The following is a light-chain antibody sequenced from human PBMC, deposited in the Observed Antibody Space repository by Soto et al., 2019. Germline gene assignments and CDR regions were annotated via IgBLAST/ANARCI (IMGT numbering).Light chain of an antibody. V-gene: IGKV4-1*01. CDR2: WAS. CDR3: QQYYSTPPR. J-gene: IGKJ3*01. Sequence: DIVMTQSPDSLAVSLGERATINCKSSQSVLYSSNNKNYLAWYQQKPGQPPKLLIYWASTRESGVPDRFSGSGSGTDFTLTISSLQAEDVEVYYCQQYYSTPPRFGPGTKVDIK. CDR1: QSVLYSSNNKNY.